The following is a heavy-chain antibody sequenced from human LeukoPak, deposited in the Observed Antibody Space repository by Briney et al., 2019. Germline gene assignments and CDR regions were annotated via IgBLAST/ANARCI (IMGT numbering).Heavy chain of an antibody. CDR2: IYTSGST. CDR3: ARDLSGYDYYYYYMDV. V-gene: IGHV4-4*07. J-gene: IGHJ6*03. D-gene: IGHD5-12*01. CDR1: GGSISSYY. Sequence: SETLSLTCTVSGGSISSYYWSWIRQPAGKGLEWIGRIYTSGSTNYNPSLKSRVTISVDKSKNQFSLKLSSVTAADTAVYYCARDLSGYDYYYYYMDVWGKGTKVTVSS.